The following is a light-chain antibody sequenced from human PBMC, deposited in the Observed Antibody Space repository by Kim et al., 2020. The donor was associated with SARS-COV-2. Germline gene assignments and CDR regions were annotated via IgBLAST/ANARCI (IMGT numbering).Light chain of an antibody. Sequence: LSPGQTATLAGRSSQGVSSDSLACYQHKPGHAPRLLIYDASTRATGIPARFSGSGSETHFTLIITRLQPEDFAVFYCQQYGSSPAFGQGTKVDIK. V-gene: IGKV3-20*01. CDR2: DAS. CDR1: QGVSSDS. CDR3: QQYGSSPA. J-gene: IGKJ1*01.